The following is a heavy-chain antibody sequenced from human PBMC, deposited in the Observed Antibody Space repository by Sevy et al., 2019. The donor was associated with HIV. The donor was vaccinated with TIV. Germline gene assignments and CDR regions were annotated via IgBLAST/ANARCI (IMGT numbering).Heavy chain of an antibody. D-gene: IGHD3-10*01. CDR3: ARDRAQFRESLYYMDV. CDR2: ISSSSTI. V-gene: IGHV3-48*02. J-gene: IGHJ6*03. Sequence: WGSLRLSCAASGFTFSSYSMNWVRQAPGKGLEWVSYISSSSTIYYADSVKGRFTISRDNAKNSLYLQMNSLRDEDTAVYYCARDRAQFRESLYYMDVWGKRTTVTVSS. CDR1: GFTFSSYS.